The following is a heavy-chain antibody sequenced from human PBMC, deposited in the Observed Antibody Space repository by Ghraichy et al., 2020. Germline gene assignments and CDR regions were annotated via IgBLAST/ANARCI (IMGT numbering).Heavy chain of an antibody. Sequence: ASVKVSCKASGYTFTSYAMHWVRQAPGQRLEWMGWINAGNGNTKYSQKIQGRVTITRDTSASTAYMELSSLRSEDTAVYYCARDVDSGSYRAIDFDYWGQGTLVTVSS. CDR2: INAGNGNT. D-gene: IGHD1-26*01. V-gene: IGHV1-3*01. J-gene: IGHJ4*02. CDR3: ARDVDSGSYRAIDFDY. CDR1: GYTFTSYA.